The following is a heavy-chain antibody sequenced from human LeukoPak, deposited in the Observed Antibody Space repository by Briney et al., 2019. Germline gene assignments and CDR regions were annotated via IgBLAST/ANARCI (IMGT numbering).Heavy chain of an antibody. V-gene: IGHV3-9*01. CDR1: GFTFDDYA. Sequence: PGRSLRLSCAASGFTFDDYAMHWVRQAPGKGVEWVSGIGWNSGGIVYADSVKGRFTISRDNAKNSLYLQMNSLGAEDTAFYYCVKVTAAGFVDHGGQGTLVTVSS. CDR2: IGWNSGGI. J-gene: IGHJ4*02. D-gene: IGHD6-13*01. CDR3: VKVTAAGFVDH.